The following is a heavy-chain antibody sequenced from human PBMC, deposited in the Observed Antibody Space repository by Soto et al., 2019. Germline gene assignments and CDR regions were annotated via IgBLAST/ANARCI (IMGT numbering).Heavy chain of an antibody. V-gene: IGHV1-3*01. CDR3: ARGSSWSYFDY. J-gene: IGHJ4*02. D-gene: IGHD6-13*01. Sequence: FQGRVTITRDTSASIVYMELSSLRSEDTAVYYCARGSSWSYFDYWGQGTLFTVSS.